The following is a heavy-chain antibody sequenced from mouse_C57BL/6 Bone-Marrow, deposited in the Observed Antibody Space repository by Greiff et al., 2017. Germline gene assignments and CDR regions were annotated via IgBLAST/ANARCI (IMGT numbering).Heavy chain of an antibody. CDR3: ARGHYDYGGMDY. CDR1: GFTFSSYA. D-gene: IGHD2-4*01. V-gene: IGHV5-4*01. CDR2: ISDGGSYT. Sequence: EVQLVESGGGLVKPGGSLKLSCAASGFTFSSYAMSWVRQTPEKRLGWVATISDGGSYTYYPDNVKGRFTISRDNAKNNLYMQMNHLKAEDTAMYYCARGHYDYGGMDYWGQGTSVTVSS. J-gene: IGHJ4*01.